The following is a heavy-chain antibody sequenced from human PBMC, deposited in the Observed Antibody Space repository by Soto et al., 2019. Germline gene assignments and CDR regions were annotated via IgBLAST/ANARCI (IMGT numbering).Heavy chain of an antibody. V-gene: IGHV1-18*04. CDR1: GYTFTDYG. CDR3: AREEGISDWHALDY. D-gene: IGHD6-19*01. J-gene: IGHJ4*02. CDR2: ISTYNGNT. Sequence: ASVKVSCKASGYTFTDYGISWVRQTPGQGLEWMGWISTYNGNTIYAQKIQGRVTMTTDTSTSTAYVELRSLRSDDTAVYYCAREEGISDWHALDYWGQGTLVTVSS.